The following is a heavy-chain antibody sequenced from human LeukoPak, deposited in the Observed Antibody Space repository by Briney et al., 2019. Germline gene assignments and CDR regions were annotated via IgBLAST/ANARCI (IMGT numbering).Heavy chain of an antibody. CDR2: IYYSGST. CDR3: ARGSWSYCYMDV. J-gene: IGHJ6*03. CDR1: GGSISSYY. V-gene: IGHV4-59*01. D-gene: IGHD6-13*01. Sequence: SETLSLTCTVSGGSISSYYWSWIRQPPGKGLEWIGYIYYSGSTNYNPSLKSRVTISVDTSKNQFSLKLSSVTAADTAVYYCARGSWSYCYMDVWGKGTTVTISS.